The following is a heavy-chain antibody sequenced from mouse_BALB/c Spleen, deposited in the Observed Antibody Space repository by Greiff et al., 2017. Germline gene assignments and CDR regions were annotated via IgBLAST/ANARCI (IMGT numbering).Heavy chain of an antibody. V-gene: IGHV1-54*01. J-gene: IGHJ4*01. CDR3: ARRDAGYAMDY. D-gene: IGHD3-3*01. Sequence: VQLVESGAELVRPGTSVKVSCKASGYAFTNYLIEWVKQRPGQGLEWIGVINPGSGGTNYNEKFKGKATLTADKSSSTAYMQLSSLTSDDSAVYFCARRDAGYAMDYWGQGTSVTVSS. CDR1: GYAFTNYL. CDR2: INPGSGGT.